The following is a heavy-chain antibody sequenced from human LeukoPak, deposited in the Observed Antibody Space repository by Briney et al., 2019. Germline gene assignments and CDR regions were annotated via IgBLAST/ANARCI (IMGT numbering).Heavy chain of an antibody. D-gene: IGHD3-10*01. CDR3: AGSAAANWFDP. Sequence: GGSLRLSCAASGFTFSSYWMHWVRQAPGKGLVWVSRIKYDGTSTIYADSVKGRFTISRDNAKNTLYLQMNSLRAEDTAVYYCAGSAAANWFDPWGQGTLVTVSS. J-gene: IGHJ5*02. CDR1: GFTFSSYW. V-gene: IGHV3-74*01. CDR2: IKYDGTST.